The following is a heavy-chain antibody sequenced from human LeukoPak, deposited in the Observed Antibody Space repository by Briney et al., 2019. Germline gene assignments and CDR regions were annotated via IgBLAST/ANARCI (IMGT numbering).Heavy chain of an antibody. CDR2: ISGSGGST. CDR1: GFTFSSYA. D-gene: IGHD6-19*01. CDR3: AKPGIAVAGTGD. Sequence: GGSLRLSCAASGFTFSSYAMSWVRQAPGKVLEWVSAISGSGGSTYYADSVKGRFTISRDNSKNTLDLQMNSLGAEDTAVYYCAKPGIAVAGTGDWGQGTLVTVSS. J-gene: IGHJ4*02. V-gene: IGHV3-23*01.